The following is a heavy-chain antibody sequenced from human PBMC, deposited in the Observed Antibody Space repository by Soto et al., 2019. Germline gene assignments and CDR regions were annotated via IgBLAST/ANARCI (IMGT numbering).Heavy chain of an antibody. V-gene: IGHV4-59*01. CDR3: ARGAMVRGVIYYYYGMDV. CDR2: IYYSGST. Sequence: PSETLSLTCTVSGGSISSYYWSWIRQPPGKGLEWIGYIYYSGSTNYNPSLKSRVTISVDTSKNQFSLKLSSVTAADTAVYYCARGAMVRGVIYYYYGMDVWGQGTTVTVS. J-gene: IGHJ6*02. D-gene: IGHD3-10*01. CDR1: GGSISSYY.